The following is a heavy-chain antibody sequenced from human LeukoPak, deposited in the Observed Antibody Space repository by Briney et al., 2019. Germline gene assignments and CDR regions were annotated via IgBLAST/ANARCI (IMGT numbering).Heavy chain of an antibody. CDR2: ISGSGDT. V-gene: IGHV3-23*01. Sequence: GGSLRLSCAVSGFTLRNHAMQWVRRAPGKGLEWVSAISGSGDTFYSDSVKGRFTISRDNSKNTLYLQMNRLRAEESALYYSANLYSDNEVYWGQGTLATVSS. J-gene: IGHJ4*02. CDR1: GFTLRNHA. CDR3: ANLYSDNEVY. D-gene: IGHD3-16*01.